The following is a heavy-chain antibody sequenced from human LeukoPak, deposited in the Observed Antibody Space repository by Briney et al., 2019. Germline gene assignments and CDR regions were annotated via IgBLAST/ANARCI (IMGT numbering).Heavy chain of an antibody. CDR2: IYSGGGT. CDR3: ARGSSGPDY. V-gene: IGHV3-53*01. CDR1: GFTVRNNY. Sequence: PGGSLRLSCEASGFTVRNNYMTWVRQAPGKGLEWVSVIYSGGGTYYADSVKGRFTISRDNFKNTLYLQMNSLRAEDTAVYYCARGSSGPDYWGQGTLVTVSS. D-gene: IGHD6-19*01. J-gene: IGHJ4*02.